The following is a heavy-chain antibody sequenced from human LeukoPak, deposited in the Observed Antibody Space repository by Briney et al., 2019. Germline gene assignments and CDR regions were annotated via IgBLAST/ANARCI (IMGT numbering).Heavy chain of an antibody. D-gene: IGHD6-6*01. V-gene: IGHV4-4*07. CDR3: ARNYIPTRFVRDLFDY. CDR2: IYSSGTT. CDR1: GGSISSYY. J-gene: IGHJ4*02. Sequence: SETLSLTCTVSGGSISSYYWSWIRQPAGKGLEWIGRIYSSGTTNYNPSLKSRVTMSVDKSKNQISLKLSSVTAADTAVYYCARNYIPTRFVRDLFDYWGQGTLVTVSS.